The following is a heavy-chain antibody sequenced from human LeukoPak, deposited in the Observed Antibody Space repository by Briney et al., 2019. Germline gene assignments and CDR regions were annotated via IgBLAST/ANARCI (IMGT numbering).Heavy chain of an antibody. J-gene: IGHJ3*02. V-gene: IGHV3-9*01. Sequence: PGGSLRLSCAASGFTFDDYAMHWVRQAPGKGLEWVSGISWDSGSIGYADSVKGRFTISRDNAKNSLYLQMNSLRAEDTALYYCAKDRDGYNYGAFDIWGQGTMVTVSS. D-gene: IGHD5-24*01. CDR3: AKDRDGYNYGAFDI. CDR2: ISWDSGSI. CDR1: GFTFDDYA.